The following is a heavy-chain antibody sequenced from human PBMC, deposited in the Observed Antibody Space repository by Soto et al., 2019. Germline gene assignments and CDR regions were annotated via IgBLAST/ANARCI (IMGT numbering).Heavy chain of an antibody. Sequence: PGGSLRLSCAASGFTFSSYAMSWVRQAPGKGLEWVSAISGSGGSTYYADSVKGRFPISRDNSKNTLYLQMNSLRAEDTAVYYCAKGMKDYDILTGYYIPPSYYYYYYMDVWGKGTTVTVSS. CDR3: AKGMKDYDILTGYYIPPSYYYYYYMDV. CDR1: GFTFSSYA. V-gene: IGHV3-23*01. J-gene: IGHJ6*03. D-gene: IGHD3-9*01. CDR2: ISGSGGST.